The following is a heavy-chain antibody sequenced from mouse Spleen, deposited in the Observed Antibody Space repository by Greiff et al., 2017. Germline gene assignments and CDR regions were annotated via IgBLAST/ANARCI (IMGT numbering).Heavy chain of an antibody. CDR1: GFTFSSYT. J-gene: IGHJ3*01. Sequence: EVQLVESGGGLVKPGGSLKLSCAASGFTFSSYTMSWVRQTPAKRLEWVATISSGGGNTYYPDSVKGRFTISRDNARDTLYLQMSSLRSEDTAMYYCARLSTMVTTFAYWGQGTLVTVSA. CDR2: ISSGGGNT. V-gene: IGHV5-9*04. D-gene: IGHD2-1*01. CDR3: ARLSTMVTTFAY.